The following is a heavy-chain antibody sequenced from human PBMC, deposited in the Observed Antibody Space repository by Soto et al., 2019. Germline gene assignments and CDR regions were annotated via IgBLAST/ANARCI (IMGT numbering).Heavy chain of an antibody. CDR3: ARAEFGVVILPYYYFRMDV. J-gene: IGHJ6*02. D-gene: IGHD3-3*01. CDR1: GGSFSGYY. CDR2: INHSGST. V-gene: IGHV4-34*01. Sequence: PSETLSLTCAVYGGSFSGYYWSWIRQPKGKGLEWIGEINHSGSTKYNPSLKSRVTISVDTSKNQFSLKLSSVTAADTAVYYCARAEFGVVILPYYYFRMDVWGQGTTVTVSS.